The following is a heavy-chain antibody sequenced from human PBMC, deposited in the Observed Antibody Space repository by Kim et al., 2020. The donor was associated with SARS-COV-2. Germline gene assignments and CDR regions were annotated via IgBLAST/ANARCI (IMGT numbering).Heavy chain of an antibody. D-gene: IGHD5-12*01. Sequence: SVKVSCKASGFTFTSSAVQWVRQARGQRLEWIGWIVVGSGNTNYAQKFQERVTITRDMFTSTAYMELSSLRSEDTAVYYCAADPLHSGYVPYYYGMDVWGQGTTVTVSS. J-gene: IGHJ6*02. CDR1: GFTFTSSA. CDR2: IVVGSGNT. CDR3: AADPLHSGYVPYYYGMDV. V-gene: IGHV1-58*01.